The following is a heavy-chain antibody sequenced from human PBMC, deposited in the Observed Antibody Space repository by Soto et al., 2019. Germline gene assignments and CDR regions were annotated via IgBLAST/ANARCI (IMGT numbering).Heavy chain of an antibody. CDR3: ARVRAPVDWFDP. D-gene: IGHD3-10*01. Sequence: QVQLVQSGAEVKKPGSSVKVSCKASGGTFSSYAISWVRQAPGQGLEWMGGIIPIFGTANYAQKFQGRVTITADESTSTAYMALSRLGSEDTGVYYCARVRAPVDWFDPWGQGTLVTVSS. CDR1: GGTFSSYA. V-gene: IGHV1-69*01. J-gene: IGHJ5*02. CDR2: IIPIFGTA.